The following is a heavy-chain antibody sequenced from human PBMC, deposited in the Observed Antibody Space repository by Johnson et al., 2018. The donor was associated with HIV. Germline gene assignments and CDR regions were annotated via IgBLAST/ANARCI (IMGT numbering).Heavy chain of an antibody. J-gene: IGHJ3*02. Sequence: QVQLVESGGGVVQPGGSLRLSCAASGFTFSSYGMHWVRQAPGKGLEWVAFIRYDGSKKYHADSVKGRFTISRANSKNTLYLQMNSLRAEDTAVYYCAKDLSTAYYDSSEDTFDIWGQGTMVTVSS. CDR1: GFTFSSYG. V-gene: IGHV3-30*02. CDR3: AKDLSTAYYDSSEDTFDI. D-gene: IGHD3-22*01. CDR2: IRYDGSKK.